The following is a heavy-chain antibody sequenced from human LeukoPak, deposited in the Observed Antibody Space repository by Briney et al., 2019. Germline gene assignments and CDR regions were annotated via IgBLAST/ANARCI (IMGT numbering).Heavy chain of an antibody. CDR3: AKDIGYCTSTSCYGEAFDI. J-gene: IGHJ3*02. D-gene: IGHD2-2*01. V-gene: IGHV3-23*01. CDR1: GFTFSSSA. CDR2: ISGSGGST. Sequence: GGSLRLSCAASGFTFSSSAMSWVRQAPGKGLEWVSGISGSGGSTYYADSVKGRFAISRDNSKNTLYLQVNSLRVEDTAVYYCAKDIGYCTSTSCYGEAFDIWGQGTMVTVSS.